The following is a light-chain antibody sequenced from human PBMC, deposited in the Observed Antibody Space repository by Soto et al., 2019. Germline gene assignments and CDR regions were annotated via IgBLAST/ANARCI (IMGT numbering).Light chain of an antibody. CDR3: KSYAGSNTYV. CDR2: EVV. CDR1: TNAIGVYDF. V-gene: IGLV2-8*01. Sequence: QSALTQPPSASGSPGQSVTISCSGTTNAIGVYDFVSWYQHHPGKAPRLIIYEVVQRPSGVPDRFSGSKSGNTASLTVSGLQAADEADYFCKSYAGSNTYVLGSGTKVTVL. J-gene: IGLJ1*01.